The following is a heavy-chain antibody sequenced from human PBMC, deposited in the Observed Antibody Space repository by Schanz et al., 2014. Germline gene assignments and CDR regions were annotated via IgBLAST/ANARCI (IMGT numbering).Heavy chain of an antibody. V-gene: IGHV3-21*01. CDR1: GFTASSHS. D-gene: IGHD3-3*01. Sequence: ESGGGLVKPGGSLRLSCGVSGFTASSHSMNWVRQAPGKGLEWVSSISSRSSHIYYADSVKGRFTVSRDNAKNSVYLQMNGLRVEDTAVYYCVRDSFFAFDYWGQGTLVTFAS. CDR3: VRDSFFAFDY. J-gene: IGHJ4*02. CDR2: ISSRSSHI.